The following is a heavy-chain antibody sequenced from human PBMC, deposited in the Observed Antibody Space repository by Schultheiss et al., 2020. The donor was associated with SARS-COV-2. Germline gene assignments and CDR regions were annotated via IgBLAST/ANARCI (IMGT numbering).Heavy chain of an antibody. D-gene: IGHD3-3*01. Sequence: GSLRLSCAVYGGSFSGYNWSWIRQPPGKGLEWIGEINHSGSTNYNPSLKSLGTISVDTSKNQFSLKLSSVTAADTAVYYCAAYDFWSTYGMDVWGQGTTVTVSS. CDR2: INHSGST. J-gene: IGHJ6*02. V-gene: IGHV4-34*01. CDR3: AAYDFWSTYGMDV. CDR1: GGSFSGYN.